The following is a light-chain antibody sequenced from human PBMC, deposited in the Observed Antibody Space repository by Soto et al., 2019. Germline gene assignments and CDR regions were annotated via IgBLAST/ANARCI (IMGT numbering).Light chain of an antibody. CDR2: RDN. J-gene: IGLJ2*01. CDR3: AAWDDSLRGVV. Sequence: QSVLTQPPSVSGAPGQRITISCTGSSSNIGAGYVVHWYQQLPGTAPKLLVYRDNQRPSGVPDRFSGSKSGTSASLAISGLRSDDEADYYCAAWDDSLRGVVFGGGTKVTVL. V-gene: IGLV1-47*01. CDR1: SSNIGAGYV.